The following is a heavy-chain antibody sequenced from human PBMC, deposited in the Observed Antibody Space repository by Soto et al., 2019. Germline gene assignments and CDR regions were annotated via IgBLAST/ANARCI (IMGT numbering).Heavy chain of an antibody. Sequence: SETLSLTCTVSGGSISSSSYYWGWIRQPPGKGLEWIGSIYYSGSTYYNPSLKSRVTISVDTSKNQFSLKLSSVTAADTAVYYCARRSYYFDYWGQGTLVTVSS. J-gene: IGHJ4*02. D-gene: IGHD6-6*01. CDR3: ARRSYYFDY. CDR1: GGSISSSSYY. V-gene: IGHV4-39*01. CDR2: IYYSGST.